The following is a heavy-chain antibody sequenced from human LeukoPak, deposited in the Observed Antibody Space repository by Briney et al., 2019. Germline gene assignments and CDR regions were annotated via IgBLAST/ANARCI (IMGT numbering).Heavy chain of an antibody. D-gene: IGHD2-8*01. CDR3: ARHTVSRAGGDFNY. V-gene: IGHV4-59*08. J-gene: IGHJ4*02. CDR1: GGPISDYY. CDR2: IHNNGNT. Sequence: SETLSLTCTVSGGPISDYYWSWIRQPPGKGLEWIAYIHNNGNTNSNPPLKSRVTISIDTSKNQFSLKLTSVTAADTAVYYCARHTVSRAGGDFNYWGQGTLVTVSS.